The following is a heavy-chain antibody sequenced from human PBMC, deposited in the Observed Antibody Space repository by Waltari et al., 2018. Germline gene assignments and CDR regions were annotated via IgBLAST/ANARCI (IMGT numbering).Heavy chain of an antibody. Sequence: EAQLVESGGGLVKPGGSLSLACGASGITFSKAWMNWVRQAPGKGLEWVGRIKSKADGETTDYAAPVKGRFTISRDDSENMAYLQMNSLKTEATAVYYCTTHATSGFWGQGTLVTVSS. V-gene: IGHV3-15*01. J-gene: IGHJ4*02. CDR3: TTHATSGF. CDR1: GITFSKAW. D-gene: IGHD5-12*01. CDR2: IKSKADGETT.